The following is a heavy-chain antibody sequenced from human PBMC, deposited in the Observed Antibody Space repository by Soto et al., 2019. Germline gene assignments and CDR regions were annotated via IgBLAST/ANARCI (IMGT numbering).Heavy chain of an antibody. CDR3: ASGYSGYDWGGAYYGMDV. D-gene: IGHD5-12*01. V-gene: IGHV1-69*02. Sequence: QVQLVQSGAEVKKPGSSVKVSCKASGGTFSSYTISWVRQAPGQGLEWMGRIIPILGIANYAQKFQGRVTIPADKSTSTAYLELRSRRAEDTAVYYCASGYSGYDWGGAYYGMDVWGQGTTVTVSS. J-gene: IGHJ6*02. CDR1: GGTFSSYT. CDR2: IIPILGIA.